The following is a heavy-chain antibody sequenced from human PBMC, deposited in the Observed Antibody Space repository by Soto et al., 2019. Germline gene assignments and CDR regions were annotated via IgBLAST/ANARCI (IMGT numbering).Heavy chain of an antibody. V-gene: IGHV1-8*01. CDR1: GYTFTSYD. CDR2: MNPNSGNT. D-gene: IGHD6-19*01. CDR3: ARASPQWLVPFDY. Sequence: ASVKVSCKASGYTFTSYDINWVRQATGQGLEWMGWMNPNSGNTGYAQKFQGRVTMTRNTSISTAYMELSSLRSEDTAVYYCARASPQWLVPFDYWGQGTLVTVS. J-gene: IGHJ4*02.